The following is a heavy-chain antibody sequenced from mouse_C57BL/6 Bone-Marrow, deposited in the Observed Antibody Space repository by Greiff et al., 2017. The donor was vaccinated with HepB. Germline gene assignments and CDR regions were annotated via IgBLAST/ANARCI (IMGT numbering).Heavy chain of an antibody. CDR3: ARRDFYYYGSSYDFDV. CDR2: IYPGSGST. D-gene: IGHD1-1*01. V-gene: IGHV1-55*01. J-gene: IGHJ1*03. CDR1: GYTFTSYW. Sequence: QVQLKQPGAELVKPGASVKMSCKASGYTFTSYWITWVKQRPGQGLEWIGDIYPGSGSTNYNEKFKSKATLTVDTSSSTAYMQLSSLTSEDSAVYYCARRDFYYYGSSYDFDVWGTGTTVTVSS.